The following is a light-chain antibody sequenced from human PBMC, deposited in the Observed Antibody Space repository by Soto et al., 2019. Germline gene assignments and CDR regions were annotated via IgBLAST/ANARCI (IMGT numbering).Light chain of an antibody. CDR2: GAS. Sequence: EIVLTQSPGTLSLSPGDRATLSCRASQSVSSSYLAWYQQKPGQAPRLLIYGASSRATGIPDRFSGSGSGTDFTLTISRLEPEYFAVYYCQQYGSSPNTFGGGTKVDIK. CDR1: QSVSSSY. J-gene: IGKJ4*01. CDR3: QQYGSSPNT. V-gene: IGKV3-20*01.